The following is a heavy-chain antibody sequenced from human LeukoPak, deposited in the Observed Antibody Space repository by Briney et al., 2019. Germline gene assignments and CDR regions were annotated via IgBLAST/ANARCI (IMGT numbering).Heavy chain of an antibody. V-gene: IGHV3-30*03. Sequence: GGSLRLSCAASGFTFSSYGMHWVRQAPGKGLEWVAVISYDGSNKYYADSVKGRFTISRDNSKNTLYLQMNSLRAEDTAVYYCTAIRGYSYAFGYWGQGTLVTVSS. CDR2: ISYDGSNK. D-gene: IGHD5-18*01. CDR3: TAIRGYSYAFGY. J-gene: IGHJ4*02. CDR1: GFTFSSYG.